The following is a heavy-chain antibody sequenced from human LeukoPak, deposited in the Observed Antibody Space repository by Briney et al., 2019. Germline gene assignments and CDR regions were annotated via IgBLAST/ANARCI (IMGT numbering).Heavy chain of an antibody. Sequence: SETLSLTCTVSGGSISSYYWSWIRQPPGKGLEWIGYIYYSGRTNYNPSLKSRVTISVDTSKNQFSLKLSSVTAADTAVYYCARARYGDRRGYFDYWGQGTLVTVSS. V-gene: IGHV4-59*12. D-gene: IGHD4-17*01. CDR3: ARARYGDRRGYFDY. CDR2: IYYSGRT. CDR1: GGSISSYY. J-gene: IGHJ4*02.